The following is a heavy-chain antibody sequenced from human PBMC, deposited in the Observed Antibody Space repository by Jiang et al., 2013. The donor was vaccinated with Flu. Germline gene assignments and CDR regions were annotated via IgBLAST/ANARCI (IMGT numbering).Heavy chain of an antibody. Sequence: KPTQTLTLTCTFSGFSLSTSGMCVSWIRQPPGKALEWLARIDWDDDKYYSTSLKTRLTISKDTSKNQVVLTMTNMDPVDTATYYCARIRDPSVWGRQDGSLDYWGQGTLVTVSS. D-gene: IGHD3-16*01. V-gene: IGHV2-70*11. CDR2: IDWDDDK. CDR1: GFSLSTSGMC. J-gene: IGHJ4*02. CDR3: ARIRDPSVWGRQDGSLDY.